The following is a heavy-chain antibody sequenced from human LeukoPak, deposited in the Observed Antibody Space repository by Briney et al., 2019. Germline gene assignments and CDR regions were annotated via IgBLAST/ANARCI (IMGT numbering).Heavy chain of an antibody. Sequence: SETLSLTCAVYGGSFSGYYWSWIRQPPGKGLEWIGEINHSGSTNYNPSLKSRVTISVDTSKNQFSLKLSSVTAADTAVYYCARGKNMVRGVIPFDYWGQGTLVTVSS. CDR1: GGSFSGYY. J-gene: IGHJ4*02. CDR2: INHSGST. V-gene: IGHV4-34*01. D-gene: IGHD3-10*01. CDR3: ARGKNMVRGVIPFDY.